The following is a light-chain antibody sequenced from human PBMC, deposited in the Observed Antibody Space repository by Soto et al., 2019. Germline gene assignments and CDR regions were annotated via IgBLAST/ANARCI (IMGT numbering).Light chain of an antibody. V-gene: IGLV2-14*02. CDR3: TSYTTISTWV. CDR1: NSDVGSYNL. CDR2: EVS. J-gene: IGLJ3*02. Sequence: QSALTQPASVSGSPGQSITISCTGTNSDVGSYNLVSWYQQHPGKAPKLIIYEVSNRPSEISNRFSGSKSGNTASLTISGLQAEDESDYYCTSYTTISTWVFGGGTKLTVL.